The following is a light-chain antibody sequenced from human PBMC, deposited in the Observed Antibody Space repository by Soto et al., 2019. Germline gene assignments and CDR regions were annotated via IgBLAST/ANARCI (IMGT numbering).Light chain of an antibody. Sequence: DIVMTQSPLSLPVTPGEPASISCRSSQILLHSNGYNYLDWYLQKPGQSPQLLIYLCSNRASGVPDRFSGSGSGTDFTLKISRVEAEDVGVYYCMQALQTPWTFGQGTKVDI. V-gene: IGKV2-28*01. CDR2: LCS. CDR1: QILLHSNGYNY. CDR3: MQALQTPWT. J-gene: IGKJ1*01.